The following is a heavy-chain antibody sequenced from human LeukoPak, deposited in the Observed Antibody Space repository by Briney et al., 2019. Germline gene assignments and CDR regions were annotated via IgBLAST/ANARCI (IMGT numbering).Heavy chain of an antibody. CDR3: AREAYGDQVSVDY. CDR1: GGSISSYY. D-gene: IGHD4-17*01. CDR2: IYYSGST. Sequence: SETLSLTCTVSGGSISSYYWSWIRQPPGKGLEWIGYIYYSGSTNYNPSLKSRVTISVDTSKNQFSLKLSSVTAADTAVYYCAREAYGDQVSVDYWGQGTLVTVSS. J-gene: IGHJ4*02. V-gene: IGHV4-59*01.